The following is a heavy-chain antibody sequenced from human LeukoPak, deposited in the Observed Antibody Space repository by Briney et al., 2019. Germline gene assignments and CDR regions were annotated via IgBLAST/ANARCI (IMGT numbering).Heavy chain of an antibody. D-gene: IGHD2-15*01. CDR1: GFTFSSYN. J-gene: IGHJ4*02. Sequence: GGSLRLSCAASGFTFSSYNMNWVRQAPGKGLEWVSSTTSSSSYIYYADSVKGRFTISRDNAKNSLYLQMNSLRAEDTAVYYCASGSGYCSGGSCSDYWGQGTLVTVSS. CDR3: ASGSGYCSGGSCSDY. CDR2: TTSSSSYI. V-gene: IGHV3-21*01.